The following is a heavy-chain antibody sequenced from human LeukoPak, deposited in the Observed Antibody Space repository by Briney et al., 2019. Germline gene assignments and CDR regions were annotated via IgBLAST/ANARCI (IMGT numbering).Heavy chain of an antibody. V-gene: IGHV3-33*01. D-gene: IGHD2/OR15-2a*01. CDR2: MWSDGSNK. Sequence: GRSLRLSCAASGFTFSSYDMRWVRRAPGKGLEWVAVMWSDGSNKYHADSVKGRFTISRDNSKNTLYLQMNSLRAEDTAVYYCARNSALDYWGQGTLVTVSS. CDR3: ARNSALDY. CDR1: GFTFSSYD. J-gene: IGHJ4*02.